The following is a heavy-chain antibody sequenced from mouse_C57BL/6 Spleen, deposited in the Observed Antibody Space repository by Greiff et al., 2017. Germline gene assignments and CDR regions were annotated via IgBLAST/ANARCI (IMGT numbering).Heavy chain of an antibody. CDR2: IYPGSGST. Sequence: QVQLQQPGAELVKPGASVKMSCKASGYTFTSYWITWVKQRPGQGLEWIGDIYPGSGSTNYNEKFKSKATLTVDTSSSTAYMQLSSLTSEDSAVYYCARERSLDYGSSPFDYWGQGTTLTVSS. CDR3: ARERSLDYGSSPFDY. D-gene: IGHD1-1*01. J-gene: IGHJ2*01. V-gene: IGHV1-55*01. CDR1: GYTFTSYW.